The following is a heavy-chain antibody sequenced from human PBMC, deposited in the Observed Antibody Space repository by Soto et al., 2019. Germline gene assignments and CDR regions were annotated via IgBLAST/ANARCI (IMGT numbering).Heavy chain of an antibody. D-gene: IGHD6-19*01. J-gene: IGHJ4*02. CDR1: GGSISSSSYY. CDR3: ASIAVAGPLLDY. CDR2: IYYSGST. Sequence: SETLSLTCSVSGGSISSSSYYWGWIRQPPGKGLEWIGSIYYSGSTYYNPSLKSRVTISEDTSKNQYSLKLSSVTAADTAVYFCASIAVAGPLLDYWGQGTLVTVSS. V-gene: IGHV4-39*01.